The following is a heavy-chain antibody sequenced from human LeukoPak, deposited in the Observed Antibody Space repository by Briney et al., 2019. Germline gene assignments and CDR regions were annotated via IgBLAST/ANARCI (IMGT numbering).Heavy chain of an antibody. Sequence: PGGSLRLSCAASGFTFSDYYMTWIRQAPGKGLEWLSYISGSGDSKFYADSVKGRFTISRDNAKSSLYLQMNSLRAEDTAVYYCARRTYSNYFFDYWGQGTLVTVSS. D-gene: IGHD4-11*01. J-gene: IGHJ4*02. CDR2: ISGSGDSK. V-gene: IGHV3-11*01. CDR1: GFTFSDYY. CDR3: ARRTYSNYFFDY.